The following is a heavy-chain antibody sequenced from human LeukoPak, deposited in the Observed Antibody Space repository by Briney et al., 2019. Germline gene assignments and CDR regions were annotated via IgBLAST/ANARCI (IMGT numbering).Heavy chain of an antibody. V-gene: IGHV4-30-4*01. CDR2: IYYSGST. CDR1: GGSISSGDYY. D-gene: IGHD3-10*01. Sequence: PSQTLSLTCTVSGGSISSGDYYWSWIRQPPGKGLEWIGYIYYSGSTYYNPSLKSRVTISVDTSKNQFSLKLSSVTAADTAVYYCASRTYYYGSGNRIFDYRGQGTLVTVSS. CDR3: ASRTYYYGSGNRIFDY. J-gene: IGHJ4*02.